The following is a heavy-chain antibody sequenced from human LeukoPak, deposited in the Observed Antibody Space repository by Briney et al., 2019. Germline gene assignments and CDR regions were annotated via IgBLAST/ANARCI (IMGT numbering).Heavy chain of an antibody. CDR2: INHSGST. CDR3: ARGKGTRIAAAGSRNYYYYMDV. D-gene: IGHD6-13*01. V-gene: IGHV4-34*01. J-gene: IGHJ6*03. CDR1: GGSFSGYY. Sequence: PSETLSLTCAVYGGSFSGYYWSWIRQPPGKGLEWIGEINHSGSTNYNPSLKSRVTISVDTSKNQFSLKLSSVTAADKAVYYCARGKGTRIAAAGSRNYYYYMDVWGKGTTVTVSS.